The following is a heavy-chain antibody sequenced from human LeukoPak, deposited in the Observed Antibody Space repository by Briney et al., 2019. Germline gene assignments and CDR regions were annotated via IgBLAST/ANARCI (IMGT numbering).Heavy chain of an antibody. D-gene: IGHD3-10*01. CDR3: ARGLYGSGKYYFDY. Sequence: PGGSLRLSCAASGFTFSHYSINWVRQAPGKGLEWVSYISSSSSTIYYADSVKGRFTISGDNAKNSLYLQMNSLRAEDTAVYYCARGLYGSGKYYFDYWGQGTPVTVSS. CDR2: ISSSSSTI. J-gene: IGHJ4*02. V-gene: IGHV3-48*01. CDR1: GFTFSHYS.